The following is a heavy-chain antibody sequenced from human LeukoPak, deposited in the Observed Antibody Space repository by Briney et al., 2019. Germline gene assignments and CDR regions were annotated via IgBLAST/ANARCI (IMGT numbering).Heavy chain of an antibody. V-gene: IGHV3-23*01. CDR3: ASSYYDILTGYYRGSGEYYFDY. CDR2: ISGSGGST. CDR1: GFTFSSYA. D-gene: IGHD3-9*01. Sequence: QPGGSLRLSCAASGFTFSSYAMSWVRQAPGKGLEWVSAISGSGGSTYYADSVKGRFTISRDNAKNSLYLQMNSLRAEDTAVYYCASSYYDILTGYYRGSGEYYFDYWGQGTLVTVSS. J-gene: IGHJ4*02.